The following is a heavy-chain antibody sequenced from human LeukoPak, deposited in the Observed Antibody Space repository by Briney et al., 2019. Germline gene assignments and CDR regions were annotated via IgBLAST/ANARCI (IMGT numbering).Heavy chain of an antibody. V-gene: IGHV3-7*01. CDR2: IKADGSEK. CDR1: GFTFSSSW. Sequence: GGSLRLSCAASGFTFSSSWMSWVRQAPGKRLEWVANIKADGSEKHYVDPVKGRFTISRDNAKTSLYLQMNSLKVEDTAVYYCTLGVELLPYWGQGTLVTVSS. J-gene: IGHJ4*02. CDR3: TLGVELLPY. D-gene: IGHD2-8*01.